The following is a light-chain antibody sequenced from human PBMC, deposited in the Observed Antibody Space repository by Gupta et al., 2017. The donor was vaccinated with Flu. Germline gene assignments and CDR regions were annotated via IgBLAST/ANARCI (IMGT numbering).Light chain of an antibody. CDR2: NVS. CDR3: QQYDSPPFT. CDR1: QSLGRW. Sequence: DIQMTQSPSTLSASVGDTVTITCRASQSLGRWLAWYQQRPGQAPRLLMYNVSSLESGVPSRFSGCGSGTVFTLTISGVQPDDLATYYCQQYDSPPFTFGGGTKVQIK. J-gene: IGKJ4*01. V-gene: IGKV1-5*03.